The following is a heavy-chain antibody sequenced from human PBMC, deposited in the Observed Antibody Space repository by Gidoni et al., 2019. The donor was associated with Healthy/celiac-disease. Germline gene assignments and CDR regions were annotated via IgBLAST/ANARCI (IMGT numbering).Heavy chain of an antibody. CDR1: GFTFSSSS. J-gene: IGHJ3*02. V-gene: IGHV3-48*02. CDR2: ISSSSSTI. CDR3: ARSLPGVIVVDHWELDAFDI. D-gene: IGHD3-22*01. Sequence: EVQLVESGGGLVQPGGYLRLSCAASGFTFSSSSMTWVRQAPGQGLEWVSYISSSSSTIYYADSVKGRFTISRDNAKNSLYLQMNSLRDEDTAVYYCARSLPGVIVVDHWELDAFDIWGQGTMVTVSS.